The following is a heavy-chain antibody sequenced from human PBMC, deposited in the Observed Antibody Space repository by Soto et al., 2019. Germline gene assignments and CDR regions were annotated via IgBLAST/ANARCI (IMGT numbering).Heavy chain of an antibody. CDR1: GYTFTGYY. J-gene: IGHJ6*02. Sequence: ASVKVSCKASGYTFTGYYMHWVRQAPGQGLEWMGWINPNSGGTNYAQKFQGWVTMTRDTSISTAYMELSRLRSDDTAVYYCARGELAVAAPVGYYYYYGMDVWGQGTTVTVSS. V-gene: IGHV1-2*04. CDR3: ARGELAVAAPVGYYYYYGMDV. D-gene: IGHD6-19*01. CDR2: INPNSGGT.